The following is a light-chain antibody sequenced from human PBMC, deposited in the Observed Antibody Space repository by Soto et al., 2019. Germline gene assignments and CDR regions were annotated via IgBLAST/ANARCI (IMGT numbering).Light chain of an antibody. CDR3: AAWDDSLSGVV. V-gene: IGLV1-47*01. Sequence: QSVLTQPPSASGTPGQRVTISCSGSSSNIGSNYVYWYQQLPGTVPQLLIYRNSERPSGVPDRFSGSKSGTSAPLAISGLRYEDEADYYCAAWDDSLSGVVFGGGTKLTVL. CDR2: RNS. CDR1: SSNIGSNY. J-gene: IGLJ2*01.